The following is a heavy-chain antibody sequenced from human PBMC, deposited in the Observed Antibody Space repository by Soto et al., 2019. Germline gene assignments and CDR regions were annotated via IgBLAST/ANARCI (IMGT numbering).Heavy chain of an antibody. V-gene: IGHV1-58*02. Sequence: HMQLVQSGPEVRKPGTSVKVSCKASGFTLTNSAMQWVRQARGQRLEWIGWIVVGSGHTNYAQKFQKRVTSTRDMSTGTTYVELSSLTSEDTAVYYCAATTWMQASHYAMDVWGQGTTVTVSS. CDR2: IVVGSGHT. J-gene: IGHJ6*02. CDR3: AATTWMQASHYAMDV. CDR1: GFTLTNSA. D-gene: IGHD5-18*01.